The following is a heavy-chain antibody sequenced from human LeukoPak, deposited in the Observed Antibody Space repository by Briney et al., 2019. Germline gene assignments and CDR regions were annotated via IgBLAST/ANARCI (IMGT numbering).Heavy chain of an antibody. CDR1: GYTFTSYY. Sequence: GASVKVSCKASGYTFTSYYMHWVRQAPGQGLEWMGIINPSGGSTNYAQKLQGRVTMTTDTSTSAAYMELRGLRSDDTAVYYCARDTITFGGVIVGLDYWGQGTLVTVSS. CDR3: ARDTITFGGVIVGLDY. V-gene: IGHV1-46*01. J-gene: IGHJ4*02. CDR2: INPSGGST. D-gene: IGHD3-16*02.